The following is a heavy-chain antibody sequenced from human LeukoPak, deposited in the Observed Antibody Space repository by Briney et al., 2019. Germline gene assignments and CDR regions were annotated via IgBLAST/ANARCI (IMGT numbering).Heavy chain of an antibody. D-gene: IGHD3-22*01. CDR1: GFSFNSYA. CDR3: ARPLYYDSSGFPDY. Sequence: RIGRSLRLSCAASGFSFNSYAMHWVRQAPGKGLEWVAVISYDGSNKYYADSVKGRFTISRDNFKNTLYLQMNSLRPEDTAVYYCARPLYYDSSGFPDYWGQGTLVTVSS. V-gene: IGHV3-30-3*01. J-gene: IGHJ4*02. CDR2: ISYDGSNK.